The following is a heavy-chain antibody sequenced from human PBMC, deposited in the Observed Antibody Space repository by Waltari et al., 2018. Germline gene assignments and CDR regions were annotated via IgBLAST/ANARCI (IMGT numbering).Heavy chain of an antibody. CDR2: TYYRSKWYN. D-gene: IGHD1-1*01. Sequence: QVQLQQSGPGLVKPSQTLSLTCAISGDSVSSNRDAWNWIRQSTSRGLEWLGRTYYRSKWYNDYAVSVKSRITIKPDTSKNQVFLQLNSVTPEDTAVYYCAREASNWNLLTADAFDIWGQGTMVTVSS. CDR1: GDSVSSNRDA. V-gene: IGHV6-1*01. CDR3: AREASNWNLLTADAFDI. J-gene: IGHJ3*02.